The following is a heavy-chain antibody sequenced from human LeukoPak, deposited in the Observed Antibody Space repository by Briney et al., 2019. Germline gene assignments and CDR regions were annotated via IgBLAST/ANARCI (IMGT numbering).Heavy chain of an antibody. CDR1: GFTFSSYA. CDR2: IVSSGDTT. Sequence: GGSLGLSCAASGFTFSSYAMSWVRQAPGKGLEWVSAIVSSGDTTYYADSVKGRFTISRDNSKNTLYLQMNSLRAEDTAVYYCAKADGGQWPSSYYYYYMDVWGKGTTVTVSS. J-gene: IGHJ6*03. CDR3: AKADGGQWPSSYYYYYMDV. D-gene: IGHD6-19*01. V-gene: IGHV3-23*01.